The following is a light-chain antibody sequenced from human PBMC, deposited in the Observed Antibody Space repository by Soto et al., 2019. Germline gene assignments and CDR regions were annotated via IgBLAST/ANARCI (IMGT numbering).Light chain of an antibody. Sequence: SYELTQPSSVSVSPGQTARITCSGDILAKKYSRWFQQKPGQAPVLVIYKDSERPSGIPERFSGSSSGTTVTLTISGAQVEDEADYHCYSVADNNVVFGGGTKLTVL. CDR2: KDS. CDR1: ILAKKY. CDR3: YSVADNNVV. J-gene: IGLJ2*01. V-gene: IGLV3-27*01.